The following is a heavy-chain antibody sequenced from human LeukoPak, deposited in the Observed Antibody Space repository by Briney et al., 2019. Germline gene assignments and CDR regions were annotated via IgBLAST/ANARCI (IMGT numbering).Heavy chain of an antibody. J-gene: IGHJ4*02. V-gene: IGHV3-48*04. D-gene: IGHD5-18*01. CDR2: ISYSPSSRK. Sequence: GESLKISCKGSGYSFTSYWIGWVRQAPGKGLEWVSFISYSPSSRKYYVNSVKGRFTISRDNVRNSLYLQMNSLTAEDTAVYYCARDRYSYGYGFPVDYWGQGTLVTVSS. CDR1: GYSFTSYW. CDR3: ARDRYSYGYGFPVDY.